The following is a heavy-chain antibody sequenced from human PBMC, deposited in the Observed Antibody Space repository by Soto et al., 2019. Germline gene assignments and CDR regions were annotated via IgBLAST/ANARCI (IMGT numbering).Heavy chain of an antibody. Sequence: PSETLSLTCAVSVGSITSNHWNWIRQPPGRGLEWIGYIYNSGTTKYNPSLKSRVIISVDTSKNQLSLKLSSVTAADTAVYYCARVSMSTVSWGFDPWGQGPLVTVSS. D-gene: IGHD4-4*01. CDR1: VGSITSNH. CDR3: ARVSMSTVSWGFDP. CDR2: IYNSGTT. V-gene: IGHV4-59*01. J-gene: IGHJ5*02.